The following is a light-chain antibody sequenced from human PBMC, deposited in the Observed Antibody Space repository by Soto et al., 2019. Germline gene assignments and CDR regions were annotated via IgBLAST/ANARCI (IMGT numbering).Light chain of an antibody. V-gene: IGKV3-11*01. CDR3: QQRAGWPPLS. CDR1: QTVGIY. CDR2: DAS. Sequence: DIVLTQSPATLALSPGERATLSCRASQTVGIYLAWYQHKPGQAPRLLIYDASIRATGIPARFSGSGSGTDFTLTISSLEPEDFAVYYCQQRAGWPPLSFGGGSKVQIE. J-gene: IGKJ4*01.